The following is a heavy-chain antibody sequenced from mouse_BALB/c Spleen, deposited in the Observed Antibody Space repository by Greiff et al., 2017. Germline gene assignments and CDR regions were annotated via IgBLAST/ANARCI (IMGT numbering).Heavy chain of an antibody. Sequence: VQLQQSGAELVRPGALVKLSCKASGFNIKDYYMHWVKQRPEQGLEWIGWIDPENGNTIYDPKFQGKASITADTSSNTAYLQLSSLTSEDTAVYYCARVYDYDGVFAYWGQGTLVTVSA. D-gene: IGHD2-4*01. CDR3: ARVYDYDGVFAY. CDR1: GFNIKDYY. J-gene: IGHJ3*01. CDR2: IDPENGNT. V-gene: IGHV14-1*02.